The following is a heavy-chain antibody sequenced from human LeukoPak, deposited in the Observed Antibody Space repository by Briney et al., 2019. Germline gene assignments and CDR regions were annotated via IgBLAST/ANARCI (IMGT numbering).Heavy chain of an antibody. CDR3: AADPIDYGDYILRFREFAGFHI. V-gene: IGHV1-69-2*01. J-gene: IGHJ3*02. CDR1: GYTFTDYY. CDR2: VDLQDGET. Sequence: GATVKISCNASGYTFTDYYMHWVAQAPGKGLEGMGRVDLQDGETEYGQKFNGRLAITVDPSTDTVNMELSRLRSEDPAVYFCAADPIDYGDYILRFREFAGFHIWGQGTMVIVSS. D-gene: IGHD4-17*01.